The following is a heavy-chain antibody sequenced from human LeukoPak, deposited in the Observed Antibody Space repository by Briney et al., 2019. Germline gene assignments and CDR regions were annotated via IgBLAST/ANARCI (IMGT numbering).Heavy chain of an antibody. D-gene: IGHD3-3*01. J-gene: IGHJ4*02. CDR2: ISYDGSNK. Sequence: GGSLRLSCAASGFTFSSYAMHWVRQAPGKGLEWVAVISYDGSNKYYADSVKGRFTISRDNSKNTLYLQMNSLGAEDTAVYYCARGGWTYYDFWSGYYTWPTIPPIDYWGQGTLVTVSS. CDR3: ARGGWTYYDFWSGYYTWPTIPPIDY. CDR1: GFTFSSYA. V-gene: IGHV3-30-3*01.